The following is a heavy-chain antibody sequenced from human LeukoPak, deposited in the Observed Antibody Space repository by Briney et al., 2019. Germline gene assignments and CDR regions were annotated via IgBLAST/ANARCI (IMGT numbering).Heavy chain of an antibody. D-gene: IGHD4-23*01. V-gene: IGHV3-7*01. Sequence: GGSLRLSCAASGFTFSTYWMSWVRQAPGKGLEWVANIKQDGSEKYYVDSVKGRFAISRDNAKNSLFLQMNTLRVEDTAVYYCAKDSLLTVVSPVAASWGQGILVTVSS. J-gene: IGHJ5*02. CDR1: GFTFSTYW. CDR3: AKDSLLTVVSPVAAS. CDR2: IKQDGSEK.